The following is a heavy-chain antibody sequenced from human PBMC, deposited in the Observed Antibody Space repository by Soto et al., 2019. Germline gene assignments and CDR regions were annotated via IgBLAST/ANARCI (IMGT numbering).Heavy chain of an antibody. J-gene: IGHJ4*02. CDR1: GYSFTSYW. Sequence: KVSCKGSGYSFTSYWIGWVRQMPGKGLEWMGIIYPGDSDTRYSPSFQGQATISADKSISTAYLQWSSLKASDTAMYYCARREHTAMAHLDYWGQGTLVTVSS. D-gene: IGHD5-18*01. V-gene: IGHV5-51*01. CDR3: ARREHTAMAHLDY. CDR2: IYPGDSDT.